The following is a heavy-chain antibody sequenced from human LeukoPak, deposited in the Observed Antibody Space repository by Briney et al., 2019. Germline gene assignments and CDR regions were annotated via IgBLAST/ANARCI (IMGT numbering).Heavy chain of an antibody. Sequence: PSETLSHTCAVYGGSFSGYYWSWIRQPPGKGLEWIGEINHSGSTNYNPSLKSRVTISVDTSKNQFSLKLSSVTAADTAVYYCARGSGSAIWGQGTMVTVSS. V-gene: IGHV4-34*01. CDR2: INHSGST. CDR3: ARGSGSAI. J-gene: IGHJ3*02. D-gene: IGHD1-26*01. CDR1: GGSFSGYY.